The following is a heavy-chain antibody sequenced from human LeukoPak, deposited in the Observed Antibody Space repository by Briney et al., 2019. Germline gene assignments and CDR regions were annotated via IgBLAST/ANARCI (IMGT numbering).Heavy chain of an antibody. CDR3: ARLYGGYSFDAFDI. CDR1: GFSFSDYY. V-gene: IGHV3-11*04. Sequence: GGSLRLSCTASGFSFSDYYMSWIRQAPGKGLQWFSYISGSGGTIYYADSVKGRFTISRDNARNSLYLQMNSLRAEDTAVYYCARLYGGYSFDAFDIWGQGTMVTASS. D-gene: IGHD5-18*01. J-gene: IGHJ3*02. CDR2: ISGSGGTI.